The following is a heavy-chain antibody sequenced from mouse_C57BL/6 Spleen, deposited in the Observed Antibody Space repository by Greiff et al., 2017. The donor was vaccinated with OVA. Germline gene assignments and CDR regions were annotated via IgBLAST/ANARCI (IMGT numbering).Heavy chain of an antibody. V-gene: IGHV5-16*01. CDR1: GFTFSDYY. Sequence: EVQLVESEGGLVQPGSSMKLSCTASGFTFSDYYMAWVRQVPEKGLEWVANINYDGSSTYYLDSLKSRFIISRDNAKNILYLQMSSLKSEDTATYYCARDVNGYFDVWGTGTTVTVSS. CDR2: INYDGSST. CDR3: ARDVNGYFDV. J-gene: IGHJ1*03.